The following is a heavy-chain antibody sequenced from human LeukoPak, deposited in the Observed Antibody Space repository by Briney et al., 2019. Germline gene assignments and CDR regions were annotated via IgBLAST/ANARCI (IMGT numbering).Heavy chain of an antibody. CDR3: AREKQQLGTTDWFDP. J-gene: IGHJ5*02. D-gene: IGHD6-13*01. CDR1: GGSISSSSYY. V-gene: IGHV4-39*07. Sequence: SETLSLTCTVSGGSISSSSYYWGWSRKPPGKGLEWIGSIYYSGSTYYNPSLKSRVTISVDTSKNQFSLKLSSVTAADTAVYYCAREKQQLGTTDWFDPWGQGTLVTVSS. CDR2: IYYSGST.